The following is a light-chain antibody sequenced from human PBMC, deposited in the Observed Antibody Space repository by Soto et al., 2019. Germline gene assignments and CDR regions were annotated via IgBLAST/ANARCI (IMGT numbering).Light chain of an antibody. V-gene: IGKV1-5*01. J-gene: IGKJ4*01. CDR3: QQYKSYVT. Sequence: DIQMTQSPSTLSASVGDRVTITCRASQSISSWLAWYQQKPGKAPKLLIYDASSSESGVPSRLKCSGSGTEFPLTISSLQPDDFATYYCQQYKSYVTVGGGTKV. CDR1: QSISSW. CDR2: DAS.